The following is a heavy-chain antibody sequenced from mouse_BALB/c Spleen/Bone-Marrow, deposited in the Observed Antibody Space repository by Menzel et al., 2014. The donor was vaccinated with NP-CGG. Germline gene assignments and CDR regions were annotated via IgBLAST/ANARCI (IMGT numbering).Heavy chain of an antibody. CDR2: IAPSDSYT. Sequence: QFQLPQSAAELPKPGPSVKMSCKASGYTFTSYWMHWVKQRHGQGLEWIVTIAPSDSYTSYNQKFKGKATLTVDTSSSTAYMQLSSLASEGSAVYYCSRMWAYWGQGTLVSVSA. CDR1: GYTFTSYW. CDR3: SRMWAY. V-gene: IGHV1S127*01. J-gene: IGHJ3*01.